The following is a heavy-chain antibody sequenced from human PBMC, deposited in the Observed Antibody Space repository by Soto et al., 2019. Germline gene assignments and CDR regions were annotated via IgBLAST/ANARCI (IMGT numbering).Heavy chain of an antibody. Sequence: EVQLLESGGGLVQPGGSLRLSCAASGFTFSSYAMSWVRQAPGKGLEWVSAISGSGGSTYYADSVKRRFTISRDNSKNTLYLQMNSLRAEDTAVYYCAKDTGYRGGYALVDYWGQGTLVTVSS. J-gene: IGHJ4*02. D-gene: IGHD3-16*01. CDR3: AKDTGYRGGYALVDY. V-gene: IGHV3-23*01. CDR2: ISGSGGST. CDR1: GFTFSSYA.